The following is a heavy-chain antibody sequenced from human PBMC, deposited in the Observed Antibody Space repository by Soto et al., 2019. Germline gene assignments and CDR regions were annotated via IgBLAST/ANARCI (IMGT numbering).Heavy chain of an antibody. V-gene: IGHV4-30-4*01. D-gene: IGHD1-26*01. Sequence: SETLSLTCSVSVGYISGCDYYWSWIRQPPGKGLECIGYINYSGSTYYNPSLKSGVSISVDTSNNKFSLTLTAVTAADTAVYFCARGPPIVGNTTPLDSWGRGTLVTVSS. CDR2: INYSGST. J-gene: IGHJ4*02. CDR1: VGYISGCDYY. CDR3: ARGPPIVGNTTPLDS.